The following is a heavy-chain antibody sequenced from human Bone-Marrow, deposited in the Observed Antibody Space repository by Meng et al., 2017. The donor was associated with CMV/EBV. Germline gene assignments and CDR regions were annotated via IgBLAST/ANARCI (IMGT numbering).Heavy chain of an antibody. Sequence: GESLKISCTAPGFTFADYAINWVRQAPGKGLEWVGFIRSNSYGATTEYAASVKGRFTVSRDDSKSIAYLQMSGLKTEDKALYYCSRESDYVWGNHRYMDYWGQGVPVTVSS. V-gene: IGHV3-49*04. CDR1: GFTFADYA. CDR3: SRESDYVWGNHRYMDY. D-gene: IGHD3-16*02. J-gene: IGHJ4*02. CDR2: IRSNSYGATT.